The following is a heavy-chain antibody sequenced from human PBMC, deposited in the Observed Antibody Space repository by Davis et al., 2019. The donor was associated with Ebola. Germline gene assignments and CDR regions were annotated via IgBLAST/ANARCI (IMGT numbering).Heavy chain of an antibody. Sequence: AASVKVSCKASGYTFTGYYMHWVRQAPGQGLEWMGIINPSGGSTSYAQKFQGRVTMTRDTSTSTVYMELSSLRSEDTAVYYCAREGPGGYSSSTKVGWFDPWGQGTLVTVSS. D-gene: IGHD6-13*01. V-gene: IGHV1-46*01. CDR3: AREGPGGYSSSTKVGWFDP. J-gene: IGHJ5*02. CDR2: INPSGGST. CDR1: GYTFTGYY.